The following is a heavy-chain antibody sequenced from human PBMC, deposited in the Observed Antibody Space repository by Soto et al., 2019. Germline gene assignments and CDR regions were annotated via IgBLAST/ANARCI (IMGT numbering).Heavy chain of an antibody. D-gene: IGHD6-6*01. CDR2: NYYSGIT. CDR1: GGSISSSSYY. CDR3: ARGSSIAGLYYGMDV. J-gene: IGHJ6*02. V-gene: IGHV4-31*03. Sequence: SETLSLTSTVSGGSISSSSYYWGWIRQPPGKGLEWIGYNYYSGITYYNPSLKSRVTISLDTSKNQFSLKLSSVTAADTAVYYCARGSSIAGLYYGMDVWGQGTTVTVSS.